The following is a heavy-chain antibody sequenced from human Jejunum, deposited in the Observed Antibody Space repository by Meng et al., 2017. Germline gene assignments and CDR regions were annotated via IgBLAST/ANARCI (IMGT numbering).Heavy chain of an antibody. D-gene: IGHD2-2*01. CDR3: AREGQLMLGLVDY. J-gene: IGHJ4*02. V-gene: IGHV4-31*03. CDR2: IYYTGSA. CDR1: GDSISSVGHY. Sequence: QVQLQESGPGLVTPSQTLSLTCTVSGDSISSVGHYWSWIRQHPGKGLEWIGYIYYTGSAYYNPSLESRVTLSVDTSNNQFSLRLNSVTAADTAVYYCAREGQLMLGLVDYWGQGTLVTVSS.